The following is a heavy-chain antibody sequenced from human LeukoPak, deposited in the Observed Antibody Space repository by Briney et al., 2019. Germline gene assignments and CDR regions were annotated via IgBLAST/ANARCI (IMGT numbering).Heavy chain of an antibody. J-gene: IGHJ4*02. Sequence: GGSLRHSCAASGIIFRSYDMSWVRQAPGKGLEWVSSIRGSGCSTYYADSVKGRFTISRDNPKNTLYLQMNSLRAEDTAVYYCAKGSSTYYDILTAAHYFDYWGQGTLVSVSS. CDR3: AKGSSTYYDILTAAHYFDY. V-gene: IGHV3-23*01. CDR1: GIIFRSYD. CDR2: IRGSGCST. D-gene: IGHD3-9*01.